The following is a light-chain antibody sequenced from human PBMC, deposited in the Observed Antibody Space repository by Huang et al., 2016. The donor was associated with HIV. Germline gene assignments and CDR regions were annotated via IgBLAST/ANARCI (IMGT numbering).Light chain of an antibody. Sequence: DIQMTQSRSTLSAAVGDRVTITCRASQGISDSLAWYQQKAGKAPNLLLYSASRLESGVPSRFSGSGSGTDYTLTISSLQPEDFATYYCQQYYTTPQTFGPGTKVEIK. J-gene: IGKJ1*01. CDR2: SAS. CDR1: QGISDS. V-gene: IGKV1-NL1*01. CDR3: QQYYTTPQT.